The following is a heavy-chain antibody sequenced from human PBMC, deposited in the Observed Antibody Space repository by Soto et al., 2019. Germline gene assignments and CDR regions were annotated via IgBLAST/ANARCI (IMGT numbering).Heavy chain of an antibody. V-gene: IGHV4-30-4*01. CDR1: GGSISSGDYY. CDR2: IYYSGST. J-gene: IGHJ4*02. D-gene: IGHD6-13*01. CDR3: ARGGHIAAAGTREYSSGWYDY. Sequence: SETLSLTCTVSGGSISSGDYYWSWIRQPPGKGLEWIGYIYYSGSTNYNPSLKSRVTISVDTSKNQFSLKLSSVTAADTAVYYCARGGHIAAAGTREYSSGWYDYWGQGTLVTVSS.